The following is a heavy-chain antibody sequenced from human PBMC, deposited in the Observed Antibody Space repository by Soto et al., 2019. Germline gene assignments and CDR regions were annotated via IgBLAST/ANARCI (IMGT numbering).Heavy chain of an antibody. V-gene: IGHV3-33*01. CDR2: IWSEGINK. Sequence: PGGSLRLSCAASVFAFSGYGMHCVRQSPGKGLEWVAMIWSEGINKYYADSVKGRFTISRDDSQSTVFLKMDGLRAEDTAVYFCARDRLYYPTNSGFEPYLDYWGLGTLVIVSS. D-gene: IGHD3-22*01. CDR3: ARDRLYYPTNSGFEPYLDY. CDR1: VFAFSGYG. J-gene: IGHJ4*02.